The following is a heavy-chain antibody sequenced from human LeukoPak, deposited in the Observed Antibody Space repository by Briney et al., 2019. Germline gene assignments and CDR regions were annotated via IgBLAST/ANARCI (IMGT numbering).Heavy chain of an antibody. CDR3: ARASYSGYDLDY. V-gene: IGHV1-46*01. D-gene: IGHD5-12*01. J-gene: IGHJ4*02. Sequence: ASVKVSCKASGYTFTSYYMHWVRQAPGQGLEWMGIINPSGGSTSYAQKSQGRVTMTRDMSTSTVYMELSSLRSEDTAVYYCARASYSGYDLDYWGQGTLVTVSS. CDR2: INPSGGST. CDR1: GYTFTSYY.